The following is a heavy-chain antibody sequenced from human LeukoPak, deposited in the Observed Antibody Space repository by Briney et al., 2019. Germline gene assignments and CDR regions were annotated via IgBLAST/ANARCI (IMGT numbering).Heavy chain of an antibody. CDR1: GFTFSDYY. D-gene: IGHD3-16*01. CDR2: ISNSSSYT. J-gene: IGHJ4*02. CDR3: AKPPSSLARGSHIDY. Sequence: GGSLRLSCAASGFTFSDYYMSWIRQAPGKGLEWVSYISNSSSYTNYADSVKGRFTISRDNAKNSLYLQMNGLRAEDTAVYYCAKPPSSLARGSHIDYWGQGTLVTVSS. V-gene: IGHV3-11*03.